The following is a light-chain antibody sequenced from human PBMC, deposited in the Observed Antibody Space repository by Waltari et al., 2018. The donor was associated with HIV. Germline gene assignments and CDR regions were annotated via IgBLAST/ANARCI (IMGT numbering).Light chain of an antibody. CDR2: STS. CDR3: VLFIGGCTSVV. CDR1: SGSVSTNYY. V-gene: IGLV8-61*01. J-gene: IGLJ2*01. Sequence: QTVVTQEPSFSVSPGGTVTLTCGLNSGSVSTNYYPSWFQQTPGQAPRTLISSTSTRSSGVPDRCSGSILGNKAALTITGARADDESYYYCVLFIGGCTSVVFGGGTKLTVL.